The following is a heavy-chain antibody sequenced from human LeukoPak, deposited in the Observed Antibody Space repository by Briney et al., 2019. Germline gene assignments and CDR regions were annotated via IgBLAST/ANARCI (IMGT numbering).Heavy chain of an antibody. Sequence: GGYLRLYCAASGFTFSGYAMSWVRQAPGKGLESVSAITGGGGTTYYADSVKVRFTISRDNSKNTVDLQMNSLRAEDTAVYYCAKGSGTYYTVRTYYFDYWGQGTLVTVSS. CDR3: AKGSGTYYTVRTYYFDY. CDR2: ITGGGGTT. CDR1: GFTFSGYA. D-gene: IGHD1-26*01. J-gene: IGHJ4*02. V-gene: IGHV3-23*01.